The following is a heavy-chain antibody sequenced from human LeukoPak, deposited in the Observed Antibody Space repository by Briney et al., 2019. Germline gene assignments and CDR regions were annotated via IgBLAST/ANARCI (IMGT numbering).Heavy chain of an antibody. V-gene: IGHV1-46*01. J-gene: IGHJ3*02. Sequence: ASVKVSCKASGYTFTSYYMHWVRQAPGQGLEWMGIINPSGGSTSYAQKFQGRVTMTRDMSTSTVYMELSSLRSEDTAVYYCATGSYIGTQSDAFDIWGQGTMVTVSS. CDR2: INPSGGST. CDR3: ATGSYIGTQSDAFDI. D-gene: IGHD1-26*01. CDR1: GYTFTSYY.